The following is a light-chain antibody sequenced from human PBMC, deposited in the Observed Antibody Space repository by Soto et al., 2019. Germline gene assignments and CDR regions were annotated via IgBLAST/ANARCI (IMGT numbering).Light chain of an antibody. CDR3: QQSYMDPIT. CDR2: DAS. J-gene: IGKJ5*01. CDR1: QSISTY. Sequence: DIQMTQSPSAMSASVGNRFTITCRASQSISTYLNWYQKKPGKAPNLLIYDASRLQSGVPSRFSGGGGGADFTLSISSVQPEDFATYFCQQSYMDPITFGQGTRLEIK. V-gene: IGKV1-39*01.